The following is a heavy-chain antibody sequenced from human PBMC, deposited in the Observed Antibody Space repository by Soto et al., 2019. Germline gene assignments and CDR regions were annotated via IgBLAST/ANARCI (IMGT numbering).Heavy chain of an antibody. J-gene: IGHJ6*02. CDR1: GYTFTDYC. CDR2: ISGYYSNT. CDR3: ARLRMRAMDV. Sequence: ASVKVSCKASGYTFTDYCISWVRQAPGQGLEWMGWISGYYSNTNYAQKLQGRVTMTTDTSTSTAYMELRSLRSDDTAVYYCARLRMRAMDVWGQGTTVTVS. V-gene: IGHV1-18*01. D-gene: IGHD3-16*01.